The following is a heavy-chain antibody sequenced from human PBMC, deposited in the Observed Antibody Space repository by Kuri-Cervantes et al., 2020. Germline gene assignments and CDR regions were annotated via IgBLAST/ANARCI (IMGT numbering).Heavy chain of an antibody. J-gene: IGHJ4*02. V-gene: IGHV4-38-2*02. CDR2: IYYSGST. CDR3: ARAWFGEFGGYFDY. D-gene: IGHD3-10*01. Sequence: SETLSLTCTVSSYSITSSYYWGWIRQSPGKGLEWIGSIYYSGSTYYNPSLKSRVTISVDTSKNQFSLKLSSVTAADTAVYYCARAWFGEFGGYFDYWGQGTLVTVSS. CDR1: SYSITSSYY.